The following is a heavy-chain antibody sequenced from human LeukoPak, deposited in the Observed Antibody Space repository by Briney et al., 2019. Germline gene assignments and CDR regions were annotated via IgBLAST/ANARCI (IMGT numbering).Heavy chain of an antibody. CDR3: AREGASGSYSLDY. CDR1: GFTFSSYW. D-gene: IGHD1-26*01. Sequence: GGSLRLSCAASGFTFSSYWMSWVRQAPGKGLEWVANIKQDGSEKYYVDSVKGRFTISRDNAKNSLYLQMNSLRAEDTTVYYCAREGASGSYSLDYWGQGTLVTVSS. CDR2: IKQDGSEK. J-gene: IGHJ4*02. V-gene: IGHV3-7*01.